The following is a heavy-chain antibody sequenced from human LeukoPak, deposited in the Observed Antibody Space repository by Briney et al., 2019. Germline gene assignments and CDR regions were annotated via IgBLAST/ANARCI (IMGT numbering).Heavy chain of an antibody. CDR1: GFTFSSHG. CDR2: ISGSGDNT. V-gene: IGHV3-23*01. CDR3: TIFNY. J-gene: IGHJ4*02. Sequence: GGSLRVSCAASGFTFSSHGISWVRQAPGKGLKWVSSISGSGDNTHYADSVKGRFTISRDNSKSTLYLQMQSLRAEDTAVYYCTIFNYWGQGTLVTVSS. D-gene: IGHD3-3*02.